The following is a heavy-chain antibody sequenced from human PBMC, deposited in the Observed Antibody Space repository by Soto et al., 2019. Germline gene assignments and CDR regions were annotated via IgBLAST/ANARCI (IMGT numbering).Heavy chain of an antibody. D-gene: IGHD2-2*01. CDR2: ISSNGGST. J-gene: IGHJ4*02. CDR3: ARGECSSTSGYAGILDD. V-gene: IGHV3-64*01. CDR1: GFTFSSYA. Sequence: EVQLVESGGGLVQPGGSLRLSCAASGFTFSSYAMHWVRQAPGKGLEYVSAISSNGGSTYYANSVKGRFTISRDNSNYTRYLQVGCLRGEDMAVYYCARGECSSTSGYAGILDDWGQGTLVTVSS.